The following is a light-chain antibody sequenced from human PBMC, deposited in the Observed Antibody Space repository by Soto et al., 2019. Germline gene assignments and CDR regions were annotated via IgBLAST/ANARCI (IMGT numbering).Light chain of an antibody. CDR2: GAS. Sequence: EIVMTQSPATQSVSPGERATLSCRASQSVSSNLAWYQQKPGQAPRLLIYGASTRATGIPARFSGSGSGTEFTLTISSLQSVDSAVYYCQQYNNWPPYSFGQGTKLEIK. V-gene: IGKV3-15*01. CDR1: QSVSSN. J-gene: IGKJ2*03. CDR3: QQYNNWPPYS.